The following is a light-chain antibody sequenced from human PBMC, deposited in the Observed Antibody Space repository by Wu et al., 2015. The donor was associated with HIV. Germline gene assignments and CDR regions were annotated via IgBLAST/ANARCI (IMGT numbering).Light chain of an antibody. CDR2: DAS. CDR1: QDIFTY. J-gene: IGKJ5*01. CDR3: QQLNSFPLT. Sequence: AIRLTQSPSSLSASIGDRVNITCRASQDIFTYLAWYQQTPGKAPRVLIYDASTLQSGVSSRFIDSGSGADFTLTISGLQREDFAVYFCQQLNSFPLTFGQGSRLEI. V-gene: IGKV1-13*02.